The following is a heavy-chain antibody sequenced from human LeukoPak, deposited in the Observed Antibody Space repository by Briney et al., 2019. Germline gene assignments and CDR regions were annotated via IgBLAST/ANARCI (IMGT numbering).Heavy chain of an antibody. CDR2: ISSSGSTI. D-gene: IGHD4-17*01. CDR1: EFTVSSNY. J-gene: IGHJ4*02. Sequence: PGGSLRLSCAASEFTVSSNYMSWIRQAPGQGLEWVSYISSSGSTIYYADSVKGRFTISRDNAKNSLYLQMNSLRAEDTAVYYCARGDTTVTAYYFDYWGQGTLVTVSS. CDR3: ARGDTTVTAYYFDY. V-gene: IGHV3-11*04.